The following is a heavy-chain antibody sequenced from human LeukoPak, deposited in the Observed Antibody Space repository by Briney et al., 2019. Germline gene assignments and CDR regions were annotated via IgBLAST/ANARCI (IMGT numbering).Heavy chain of an antibody. D-gene: IGHD6-19*01. CDR3: AKDRRYSSGWYYFDY. CDR1: GFTFSSYA. CDR2: ISGSGGST. Sequence: SGGSLRLSCAASGFTFSSYAMSWVRQAPGKGLEWVSAISGSGGSTYYADSVKGRFTISGDNSKNTLYLQMNSLRAEDTAVYYCAKDRRYSSGWYYFDYWGQGTLVTVSS. J-gene: IGHJ4*02. V-gene: IGHV3-23*01.